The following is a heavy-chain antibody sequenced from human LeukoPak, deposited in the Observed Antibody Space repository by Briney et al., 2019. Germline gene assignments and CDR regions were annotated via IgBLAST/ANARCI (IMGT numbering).Heavy chain of an antibody. V-gene: IGHV4-4*07. CDR3: SGYATTGFDY. CDR2: IYTSGST. CDR1: GGSISSYY. J-gene: IGHJ4*02. Sequence: SETLSLTCAVSGGSISSYYWSWIRQPPGKGLEWIGRIYTSGSTNYNPSLKSRVTMSVDTSKNQFSLKLSSVTAADTAVYYCSGYATTGFDYWGQGTLVTVSS. D-gene: IGHD5-12*01.